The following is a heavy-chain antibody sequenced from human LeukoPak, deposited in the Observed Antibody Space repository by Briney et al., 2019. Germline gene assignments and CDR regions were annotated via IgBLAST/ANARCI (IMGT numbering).Heavy chain of an antibody. CDR3: ARGSNYCSSISCHMND. V-gene: IGHV1-8*03. Sequence: ASVKVSCKASGYTFSSYDINWVRQATGQGLEWMGWMNPNSGDRGYAQKFQGRVTITRNTSISTAYMELSSLRSEDTAVYYCARGSNYCSSISCHMNDWGQGTLVTVSS. CDR1: GYTFSSYD. J-gene: IGHJ4*02. D-gene: IGHD2-2*02. CDR2: MNPNSGDR.